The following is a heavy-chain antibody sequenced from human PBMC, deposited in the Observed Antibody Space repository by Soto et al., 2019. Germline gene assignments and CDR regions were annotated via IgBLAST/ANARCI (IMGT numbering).Heavy chain of an antibody. CDR3: AKGGGYCSSTSCYNY. CDR1: GFTFSSYA. J-gene: IGHJ4*02. V-gene: IGHV3-23*01. CDR2: ISGSGGST. Sequence: EVQLLESGGGLVQPGGSLRLSCAASGFTFSSYAMSWVRQAPGKGLEWVSAISGSGGSTYYADSVKGRFTISRDNSKNTLYVQMNSLRAEDTAVYYCAKGGGYCSSTSCYNYWGQGTLVTVSS. D-gene: IGHD2-2*02.